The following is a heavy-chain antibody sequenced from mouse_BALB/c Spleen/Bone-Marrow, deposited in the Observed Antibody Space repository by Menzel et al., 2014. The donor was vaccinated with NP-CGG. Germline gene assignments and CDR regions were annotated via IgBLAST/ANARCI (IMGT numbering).Heavy chain of an antibody. CDR2: INPSNGRT. V-gene: IGHV1S81*02. D-gene: IGHD2-3*01. CDR3: ARYDGPAWFAY. Sequence: QVQLQQSGAELVKPGASVRLSCKASGYSFTTYWIHWVKQRPGQGLEWIGEINPSNGRTNYNEKFKSKATLTVDKSSSTAYMQPSSLTSEDSAVYYCARYDGPAWFAYWGQGTLVTVSA. J-gene: IGHJ3*01. CDR1: GYSFTTYW.